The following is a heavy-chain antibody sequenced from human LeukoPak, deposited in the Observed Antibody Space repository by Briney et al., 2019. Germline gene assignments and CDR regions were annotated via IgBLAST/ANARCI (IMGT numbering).Heavy chain of an antibody. Sequence: SKTLSLTCTVSGGSISSSSYYWGWIRQPPGKGLEWIGSIYYSGSTYYNPSLKSRVTISVDTSKNQFSLKLSSVTAADTAVYYCARPLTTYNWFDPWGQGTLVTVSS. J-gene: IGHJ5*02. CDR3: ARPLTTYNWFDP. CDR2: IYYSGST. D-gene: IGHD1-1*01. CDR1: GGSISSSSYY. V-gene: IGHV4-39*01.